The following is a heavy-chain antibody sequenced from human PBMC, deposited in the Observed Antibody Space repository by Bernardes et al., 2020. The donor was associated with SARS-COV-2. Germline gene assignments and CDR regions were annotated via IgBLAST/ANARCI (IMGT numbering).Heavy chain of an antibody. V-gene: IGHV3-48*03. CDR3: AREYTYGFDS. Sequence: VGSLILSCAASGFTFRSSVMNWVRQAPGQGLEWVSYISTGGSTKYYADSVKGRFTISRDNAKNSLYLQMNSLRAEDTAVYYCAREYTYGFDSWGQGTLVTGSS. J-gene: IGHJ4*02. CDR2: ISTGGSTK. CDR1: GFTFRSSV. D-gene: IGHD5-18*01.